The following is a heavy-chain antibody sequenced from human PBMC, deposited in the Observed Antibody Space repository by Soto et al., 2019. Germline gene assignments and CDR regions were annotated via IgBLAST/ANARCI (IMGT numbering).Heavy chain of an antibody. Sequence: PSETLSLTCTVSGGSISSGGYYWSWIRQHPGKGLEWIGYIYYSGSTYYNPSLKSRVTISVDTSKNQFSLKLSSVTAADTAVYYCARDSYSSSPPDYWGQGTLVTVSS. V-gene: IGHV4-31*02. CDR1: GGSISSGGYY. J-gene: IGHJ4*02. CDR2: IYYSGST. CDR3: ARDSYSSSPPDY. D-gene: IGHD6-6*01.